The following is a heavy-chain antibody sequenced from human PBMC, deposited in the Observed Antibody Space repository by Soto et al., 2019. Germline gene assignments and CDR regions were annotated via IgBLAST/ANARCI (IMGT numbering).Heavy chain of an antibody. CDR2: ISPDNGNT. CDR1: GYTFTIYG. V-gene: IGHV1-18*01. Sequence: QVQLVQSGGEVKKPGASVKVSCKASGYTFTIYGINWVRQAPGQGLEWMGWISPDNGNTNYAQKLQGRVTMSTYTXXSTAYMELRSLRSDDTAVYYCARALGYSGYAGMDVWGQGTTVTVSS. D-gene: IGHD5-12*01. J-gene: IGHJ6*02. CDR3: ARALGYSGYAGMDV.